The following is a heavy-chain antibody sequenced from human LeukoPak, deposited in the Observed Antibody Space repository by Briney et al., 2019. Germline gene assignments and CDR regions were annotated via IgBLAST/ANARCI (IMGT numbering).Heavy chain of an antibody. Sequence: HAGGSLRLSCAASGFTFSSYAMSWVRQAPGKGLEWVSAISGSGGSTYYADSVKGRFTISRDNSKNTLYLQMNSLRAEDTAVYYCARLYCSGGSCYPSCFDYWGQGTLVTVSS. V-gene: IGHV3-23*01. CDR1: GFTFSSYA. J-gene: IGHJ4*02. CDR2: ISGSGGST. D-gene: IGHD2-15*01. CDR3: ARLYCSGGSCYPSCFDY.